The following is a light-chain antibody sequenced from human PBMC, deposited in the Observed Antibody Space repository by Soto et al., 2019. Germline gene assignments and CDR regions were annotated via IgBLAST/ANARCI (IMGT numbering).Light chain of an antibody. V-gene: IGLV1-40*01. J-gene: IGLJ2*01. Sequence: QSVLTQPPSVSGAPGQRVTISCTGTNSNIGAGYDVHWYQQLPGTAPKLLMSNNDNRPSGVPDRFSGSKSGASASLAITGLQAEDDADYYCQSFVSTMTVFGGGTKLTVL. CDR3: QSFVSTMTV. CDR1: NSNIGAGYD. CDR2: NND.